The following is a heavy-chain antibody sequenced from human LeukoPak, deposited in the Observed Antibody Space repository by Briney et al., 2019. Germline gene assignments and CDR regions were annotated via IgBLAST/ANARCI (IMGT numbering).Heavy chain of an antibody. V-gene: IGHV4-39*01. J-gene: IGHJ4*02. D-gene: IGHD3-16*02. CDR2: IYYSGST. CDR3: ASRLSGLRGKRFDY. CDR1: GGSISSSSYY. Sequence: SETLSLTCTVSGGSISSSSYYWGWIRQPRGKGLEWIGSIYYSGSTYYTPSLKSRVTISVDTSKNQFSLKLSSVTAADTAVYYCASRLSGLRGKRFDYWGQGTLVTVSS.